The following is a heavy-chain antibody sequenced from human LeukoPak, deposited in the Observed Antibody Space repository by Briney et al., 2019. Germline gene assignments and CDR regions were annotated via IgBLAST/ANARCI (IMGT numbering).Heavy chain of an antibody. V-gene: IGHV3-30*04. J-gene: IGHJ4*02. CDR2: ISYDVSNK. Sequence: GRSLRLSSAASGFTFSSYAMHWVPPAPGKGREWVADISYDVSNKYYADSVKGRFTISRDNSKNTLYLQMNSLRDEATAVYYCARDSWVIAAAGPFDYWGQGTLVTVSS. CDR3: ARDSWVIAAAGPFDY. D-gene: IGHD6-13*01. CDR1: GFTFSSYA.